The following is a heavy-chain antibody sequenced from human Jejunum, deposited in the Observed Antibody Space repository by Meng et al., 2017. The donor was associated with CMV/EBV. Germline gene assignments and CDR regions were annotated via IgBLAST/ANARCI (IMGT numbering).Heavy chain of an antibody. V-gene: IGHV3-72*01. Sequence: FSGHYMDWVRQAPGKGLEWVGRIRNKVKSYTTECAASVKGRFTISRDDSKNSLYLQMNSLKTEDTAIYYCATLGYCSGARCYNSDYWGQGTLVTVSS. D-gene: IGHD2-2*02. CDR2: IRNKVKSYTT. J-gene: IGHJ4*02. CDR1: FSGHY. CDR3: ATLGYCSGARCYNSDY.